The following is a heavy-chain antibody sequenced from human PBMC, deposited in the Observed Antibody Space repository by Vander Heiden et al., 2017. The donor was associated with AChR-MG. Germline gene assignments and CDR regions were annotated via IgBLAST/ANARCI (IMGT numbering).Heavy chain of an antibody. CDR3: AKGQLPPPAAVIFSAYFYAMDV. V-gene: IGHV3-9*01. CDR1: GFSFEDYA. D-gene: IGHD3-22*01. J-gene: IGHJ6*02. Sequence: EVQVVESGGGLVHPGRSLRLSCAGYGFSFEDYAMHWVRQVPGKGLELVSGINYNGNNIGYADSVKGRFTISRDNAKNSLYLQMNSLRAEDTALYYCAKGQLPPPAAVIFSAYFYAMDVWGQGTTVTVSS. CDR2: INYNGNNI.